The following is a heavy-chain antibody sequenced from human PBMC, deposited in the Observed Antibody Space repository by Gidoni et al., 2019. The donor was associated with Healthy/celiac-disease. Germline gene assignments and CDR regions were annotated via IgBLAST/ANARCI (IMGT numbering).Heavy chain of an antibody. CDR1: GGSISSSSYY. Sequence: QLQLQESGPGLVKPSDTLSLTCTVPGGSISSSSYYWGWIRQPPGKGLEWIGSIYYSGSTYYNQSLKRRVTISVDTSKSQFSLKRSSVTAADTAVYYCARDRGGPTSPWGQGTLVTVSS. V-gene: IGHV4-39*07. D-gene: IGHD1-26*01. J-gene: IGHJ5*02. CDR3: ARDRGGPTSP. CDR2: IYYSGST.